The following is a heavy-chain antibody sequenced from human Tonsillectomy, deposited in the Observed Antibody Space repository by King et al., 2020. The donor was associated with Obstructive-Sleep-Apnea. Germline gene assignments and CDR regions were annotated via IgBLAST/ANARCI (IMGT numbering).Heavy chain of an antibody. CDR3: ARAQYDILTGYYRVPVLCDP. CDR2: IYYSGST. J-gene: IGHJ5*02. Sequence: QLQESGPGLVKPSETLSLTCTVSGGSISSSSYYWGWIRQPPGKGLEWIASIYYSGSTYYNPSLKSRVTISVDTSKNQFSLKLSSVTAADTAVYYCARAQYDILTGYYRVPVLCDPWGQGTLVTVSS. D-gene: IGHD3-9*01. CDR1: GGSISSSSYY. V-gene: IGHV4-39*07.